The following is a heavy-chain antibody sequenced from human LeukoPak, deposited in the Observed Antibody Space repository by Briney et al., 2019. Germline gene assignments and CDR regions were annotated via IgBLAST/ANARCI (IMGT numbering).Heavy chain of an antibody. CDR3: ARDSPVEGAFDI. CDR2: INPNSGGT. CDR1: GYTFTGYY. Sequence: ASVKVSSKASGYTFTGYYMHWVRQAPGQGLEWMGWINPNSGGTNYAQKFQGRVTMTRDTSISTAYMELSRLRSDDTAVYYCARDSPVEGAFDIRGQGTMVTVSS. J-gene: IGHJ3*02. V-gene: IGHV1-2*02.